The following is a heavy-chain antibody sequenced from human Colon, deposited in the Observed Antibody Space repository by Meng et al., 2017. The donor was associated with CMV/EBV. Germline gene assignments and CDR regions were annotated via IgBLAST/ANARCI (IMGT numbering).Heavy chain of an antibody. D-gene: IGHD2-21*01. V-gene: IGHV3-66*01. CDR3: ARNRLECGGDY. J-gene: IGHJ4*02. CDR2: IYDTGRT. Sequence: GGSLRLSCAASGFSVRNNYISWVRQGPGKGLEWVSVIYDTGRTYYADSVKGRFTVSRDESKNTVFLQMNNLRAEDTAVYYCARNRLECGGDYWGQGTLVTVSS. CDR1: GFSVRNNY.